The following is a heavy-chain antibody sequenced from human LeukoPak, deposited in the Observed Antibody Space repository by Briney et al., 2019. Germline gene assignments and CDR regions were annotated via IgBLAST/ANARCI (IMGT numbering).Heavy chain of an antibody. CDR2: ISSSSSTI. J-gene: IGHJ4*02. CDR1: GFTFSSYS. V-gene: IGHV3-48*01. CDR3: AREDNWSHEGYFDY. D-gene: IGHD1-20*01. Sequence: GGSLRLSCAASGFTFSSYSMNWVRQAPGKGLEWVSYISSSSSTIYYADSVKGRFTISRDNAKNSLYLQMNSLRAEDTAVYYCAREDNWSHEGYFDYWGQGTLVTVSS.